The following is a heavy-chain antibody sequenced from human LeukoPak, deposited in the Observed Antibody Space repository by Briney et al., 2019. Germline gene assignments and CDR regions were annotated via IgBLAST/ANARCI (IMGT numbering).Heavy chain of an antibody. CDR2: ITGGGGST. CDR1: GFTFSSYA. Sequence: PGGSLRLSCAASGFTFSSYAMSWVRQAPGKRLEWVSAITGGGGSTYYTDSMKGRFTISRDNSKNTLYLQMNSLRADDTAVYYCAKGRRFGSGWTYYFDYWGQGTLVTVSS. V-gene: IGHV3-23*01. CDR3: AKGRRFGSGWTYYFDY. J-gene: IGHJ4*02. D-gene: IGHD6-19*01.